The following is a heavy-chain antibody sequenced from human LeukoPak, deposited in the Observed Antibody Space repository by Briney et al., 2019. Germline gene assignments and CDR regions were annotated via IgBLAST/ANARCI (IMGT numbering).Heavy chain of an antibody. CDR2: IKSKTDGGTT. J-gene: IGHJ4*02. Sequence: PGGSLRLSCAASGFTFSNAWMSWVRQAPGKGLEWVGRIKSKTDGGTTDYAAPVKGRFTISRDDSKNTLYLQMNSLKTEDTAVYYCTTDWQPNYYFDYWGQGTLVTVSS. D-gene: IGHD1-14*01. CDR3: TTDWQPNYYFDY. CDR1: GFTFSNAW. V-gene: IGHV3-15*01.